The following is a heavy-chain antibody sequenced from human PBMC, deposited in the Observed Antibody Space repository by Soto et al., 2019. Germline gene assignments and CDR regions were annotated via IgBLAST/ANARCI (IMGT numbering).Heavy chain of an antibody. CDR1: GFTFSNYG. D-gene: IGHD1-26*01. CDR3: ASDLVGASDSYGLDV. Sequence: WGALIVSCASSGFTFSNYGMDWVRQAPGKGLEWVAIIWHDGNNKYYADSVRGRFIISRDNSKNRLYLQMNSLRAEDTAVYYCASDLVGASDSYGLDVWGQGTTVTVSS. J-gene: IGHJ6*01. V-gene: IGHV3-33*01. CDR2: IWHDGNNK.